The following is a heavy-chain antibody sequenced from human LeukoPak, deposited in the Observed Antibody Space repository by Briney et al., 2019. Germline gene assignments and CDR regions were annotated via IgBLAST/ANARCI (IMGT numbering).Heavy chain of an antibody. V-gene: IGHV4-4*07. Sequence: SETLSLTCTVSGGSTSSYYWSWIRQPAGKGLEWIGRIYTSGSTNYNPSLKSRVTMSVDTSKNQFSLKLSSVTAADTAVYYCARSNRYQLLSPLDYWGQGTLVTVSS. D-gene: IGHD2-2*01. CDR1: GGSTSSYY. J-gene: IGHJ4*02. CDR3: ARSNRYQLLSPLDY. CDR2: IYTSGST.